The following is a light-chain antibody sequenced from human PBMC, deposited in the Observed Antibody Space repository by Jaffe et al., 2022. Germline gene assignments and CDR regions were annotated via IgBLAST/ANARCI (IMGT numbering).Light chain of an antibody. CDR1: QSISSW. CDR2: KAS. V-gene: IGKV1-5*03. J-gene: IGKJ4*01. CDR3: QQYNIYSLT. Sequence: DIQMTQSPSTLSASVGDRVTITCRASQSISSWLAWYQQKPGTAPKLLISKASSLESGVPSRFSGSGSGTEFTLTISSLQPDDFATYYCQQYNIYSLTFGGGTKVEIK.